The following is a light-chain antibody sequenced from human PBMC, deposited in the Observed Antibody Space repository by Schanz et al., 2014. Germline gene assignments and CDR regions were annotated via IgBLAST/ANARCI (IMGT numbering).Light chain of an antibody. CDR2: EVS. V-gene: IGLV2-18*02. CDR3: SSYTSISTLGV. Sequence: QSALTQPPSVSGSPGQAVTISCTGTSSDVGNYNRVSWYQQPPGSAPKLMIYEVSNRPSGVPDRFSGSKSANTASLTISGLQAEDEADYYCSSYTSISTLGVFGGGTKLTVL. J-gene: IGLJ3*02. CDR1: SSDVGNYNR.